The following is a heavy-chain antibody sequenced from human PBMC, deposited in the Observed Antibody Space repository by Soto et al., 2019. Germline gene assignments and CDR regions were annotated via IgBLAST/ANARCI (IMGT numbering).Heavy chain of an antibody. Sequence: EVQLVESGGALVQPGGSLRLACEASGFTFSSYWMHWVRQGPGKGLVWVSRIATDGGITDYADSVKGRFTISRDNAKKTVYLQMNNFRIEDTAVYFCARAQGMTDGDYVDSWGQGTLVTVST. CDR2: IATDGGIT. CDR1: GFTFSSYW. CDR3: ARAQGMTDGDYVDS. V-gene: IGHV3-74*01. D-gene: IGHD2-21*02. J-gene: IGHJ4*02.